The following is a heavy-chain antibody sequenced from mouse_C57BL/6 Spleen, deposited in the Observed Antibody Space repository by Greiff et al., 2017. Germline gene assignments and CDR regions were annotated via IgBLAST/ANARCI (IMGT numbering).Heavy chain of an antibody. V-gene: IGHV1-69*01. CDR2: IDPSESYT. J-gene: IGHJ2*01. CDR3: ARDYGRRYRFDY. D-gene: IGHD1-1*01. CDR1: GYTFTSYW. Sequence: VQLQQPGAELVMPGASVKLSCKASGYTFTSYWMHWVKQRPGQGLEWIGEIDPSESYTNYNQKFKGKSTLTVDKSSSTAYMQLSSLTSEDSAVYYCARDYGRRYRFDYWGQGTTLTVSS.